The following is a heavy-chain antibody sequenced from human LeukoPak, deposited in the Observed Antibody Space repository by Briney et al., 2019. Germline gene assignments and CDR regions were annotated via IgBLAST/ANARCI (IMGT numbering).Heavy chain of an antibody. J-gene: IGHJ4*02. CDR2: ISSSSSSYI. CDR3: ATTGDILTGTYYFDY. D-gene: IGHD3-9*01. CDR1: GFTFSSYS. V-gene: IGHV3-21*04. Sequence: KSGGSLRLSCAASGFTFSSYSTNWVRQAPGKGLEWVSSISSSSSSYIYYADSVKGRFTISRDNAKNSLYLQMNSLRAEDTAVYYCATTGDILTGTYYFDYWGQGTLVTVSS.